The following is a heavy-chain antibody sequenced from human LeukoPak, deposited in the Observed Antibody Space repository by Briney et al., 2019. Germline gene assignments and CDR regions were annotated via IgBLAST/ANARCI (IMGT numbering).Heavy chain of an antibody. CDR3: ARMSDAAGILGRFVP. CDR1: GYTFTSYG. CDR2: ISAYNGNT. V-gene: IGHV1-18*01. J-gene: IGHJ5*02. Sequence: ASVKVSCKASGYTFTSYGISWVRQAPGQGLEWMGWISAYNGNTNYAQKLQGRVTMTTDTSTSTAYMELRSLRSDDTAVYYCARMSDAAGILGRFVPWGQGTLVTVSS. D-gene: IGHD6-13*01.